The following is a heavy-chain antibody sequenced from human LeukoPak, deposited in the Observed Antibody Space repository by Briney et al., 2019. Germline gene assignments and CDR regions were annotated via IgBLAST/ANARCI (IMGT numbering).Heavy chain of an antibody. CDR3: ARNRYTGNDPYDALDV. Sequence: ASVKVSCKASGYTFTDYYINWVRPAPDQALEWMGWVNPDTTGTTFGQKFQDRVAVTWDASIFIVYLELRNLRSDDTAVYYCARNRYTGNDPYDALDVWGQGTMVTVSS. J-gene: IGHJ3*01. CDR2: VNPDTTGT. D-gene: IGHD5-12*01. V-gene: IGHV1-2*02. CDR1: GYTFTDYY.